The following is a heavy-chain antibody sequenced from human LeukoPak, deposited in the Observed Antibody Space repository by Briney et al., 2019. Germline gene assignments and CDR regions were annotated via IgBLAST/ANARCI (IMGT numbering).Heavy chain of an antibody. J-gene: IGHJ6*02. Sequence: PSETLSLTCTVSGGSISSYYWSWIRQPAGKGLEWIGRIYTSGSTNYNPSLKSRVTMSVDTSKNQFSLKLSSVTAADTAVYYCARGQKYYYGSGREEQRGALYYYYGMDVWGQGTTVTVSS. CDR1: GGSISSYY. CDR2: IYTSGST. D-gene: IGHD3-10*01. V-gene: IGHV4-4*07. CDR3: ARGQKYYYGSGREEQRGALYYYYGMDV.